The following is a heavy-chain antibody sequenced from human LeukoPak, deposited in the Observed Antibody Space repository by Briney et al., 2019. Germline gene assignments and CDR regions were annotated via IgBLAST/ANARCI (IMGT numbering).Heavy chain of an antibody. CDR2: ISSGSTI. J-gene: IGHJ4*02. CDR3: ARESIAVAGAPFDY. D-gene: IGHD6-19*01. CDR1: GFPFSSYE. Sequence: GPLRLSCAASGFPFSSYEMNWVRQAPGKGLEWVSYISSGSTIYDADSVKGRFTISRDNAKNSLYLQMNSLRAEDTAVYYCARESIAVAGAPFDYWGQGTLVTVSS. V-gene: IGHV3-48*03.